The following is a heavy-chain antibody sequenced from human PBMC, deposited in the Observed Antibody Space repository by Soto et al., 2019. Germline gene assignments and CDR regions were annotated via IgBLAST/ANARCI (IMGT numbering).Heavy chain of an antibody. CDR2: IWYDGSNK. CDR3: ARAPDSSSGFDY. V-gene: IGHV3-33*01. CDR1: XXXXXXXG. J-gene: IGHJ4*02. D-gene: IGHD6-6*01. Sequence: QXQLVESGGGXXXXGXXXXXXCAASXXXXXXXGMHXXXXXXGXGLEWVAVIWYDGSNKYYADSVKGRFTISRDNSKNTLYLQMNSLRAEDTAVYYCARAPDSSSGFDYWGQGTLVTVSS.